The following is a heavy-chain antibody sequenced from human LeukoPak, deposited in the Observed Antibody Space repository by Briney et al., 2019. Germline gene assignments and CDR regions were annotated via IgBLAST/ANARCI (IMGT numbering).Heavy chain of an antibody. CDR3: ARQVRPYYDSSGYSEFDY. D-gene: IGHD3-22*01. J-gene: IGHJ4*02. CDR1: GYTFTSYY. Sequence: SVKVSCKASGYTFTSYYMHWVRQAPGQGLEWMGGIIPIFGTANYAQKFQGRVTITADESTSTAYMELSSLRSEDTAVYYCARQVRPYYDSSGYSEFDYWGQGTLVTVSS. CDR2: IIPIFGTA. V-gene: IGHV1-69*13.